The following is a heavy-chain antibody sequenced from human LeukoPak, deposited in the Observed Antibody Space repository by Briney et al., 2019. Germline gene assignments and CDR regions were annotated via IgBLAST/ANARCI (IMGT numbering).Heavy chain of an antibody. Sequence: GGSLRLSCAASGFTFSSYAMHWVRQAPGKGLEWVAVVSYDGSNKYYADSVKGRFTISRDNSKNTLYLQMNSLRAEDTAVYYCARDHHGDYSAFDIWGQGTMVTVSS. J-gene: IGHJ3*02. V-gene: IGHV3-30-3*01. CDR2: VSYDGSNK. CDR1: GFTFSSYA. D-gene: IGHD4-17*01. CDR3: ARDHHGDYSAFDI.